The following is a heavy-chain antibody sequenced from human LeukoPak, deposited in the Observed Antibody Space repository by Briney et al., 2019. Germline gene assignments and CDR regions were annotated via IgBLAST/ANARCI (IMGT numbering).Heavy chain of an antibody. D-gene: IGHD5-18*01. CDR2: IYYSGST. Sequence: PSETLSLTCTVSGGSISSSSYYWGWIRQPPGKGLEWIGNIYYSGSTYYNPSLKSRVTISVDTSKNQFSLKLSSVTAADTAVYYCARAPSGYSLDWGQGTLVTVSS. CDR3: ARAPSGYSLD. CDR1: GGSISSSSYY. V-gene: IGHV4-39*07. J-gene: IGHJ4*02.